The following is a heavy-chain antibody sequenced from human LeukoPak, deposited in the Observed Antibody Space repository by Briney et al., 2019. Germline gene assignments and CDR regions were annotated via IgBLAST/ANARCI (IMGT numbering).Heavy chain of an antibody. J-gene: IGHJ6*03. V-gene: IGHV4-59*08. CDR3: ARHFFPAVYYYYMDV. CDR2: IFYSGST. Sequence: SETLSLTCTVSGGSISSYYWTWIRQPPGKGLEWLGYIFYSGSTNYNPSLKSPVTISVDTSKNQFSLKLSSVTAADTAVYYCARHFFPAVYYYYMDVWGKGTTVTVSS. D-gene: IGHD3-3*01. CDR1: GGSISSYY.